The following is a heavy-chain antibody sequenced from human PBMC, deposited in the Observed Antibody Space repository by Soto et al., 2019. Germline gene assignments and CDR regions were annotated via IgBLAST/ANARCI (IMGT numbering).Heavy chain of an antibody. Sequence: QVQLVQSGAEVKRPGASVKVSVKPSGYTFPPAVVTWWRQAPGQGLGGRGFFSAYNGSTASAPKVQGRLTMTIDKSTSTAYMELRSLRSDDTAVYYCARDERAFCASDTCEYYFDYWGQGTLVTVS. CDR1: GYTFPPAV. V-gene: IGHV1-18*04. J-gene: IGHJ4*02. D-gene: IGHD2-21*02. CDR2: FSAYNGST. CDR3: ARDERAFCASDTCEYYFDY.